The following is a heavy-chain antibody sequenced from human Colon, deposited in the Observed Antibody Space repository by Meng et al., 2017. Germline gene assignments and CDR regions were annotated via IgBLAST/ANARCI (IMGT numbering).Heavy chain of an antibody. CDR1: GASVRSPDHQ. J-gene: IGHJ4*02. CDR2: ARIDYANT. D-gene: IGHD3-16*01. V-gene: IGHV4-61*08. Sequence: QAPLQESGPGLVRPSATLTLICAVSGASVRSPDHQWGWVRQPPGKGLEWIGYARIDYANTNYNPSLKSRVNVSLDTSKNQFSLNVRSVTAADTAVYYCARDYWGSLDFWGQGILVTVSS. CDR3: ARDYWGSLDF.